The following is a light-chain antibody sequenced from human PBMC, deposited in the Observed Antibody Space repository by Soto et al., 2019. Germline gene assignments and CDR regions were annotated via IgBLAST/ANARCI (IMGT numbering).Light chain of an antibody. Sequence: EIVMTQSPATLSVSPGDRATLSCRASQNINNNLAWYQQKPGQAPRLLISGASTRATGVPARFSGSGSGTEFTLTVSSLQSEDFVVYYSQQYNNWPPSTFGPGTKVDI. CDR2: GAS. J-gene: IGKJ2*01. V-gene: IGKV3-15*01. CDR3: QQYNNWPPST. CDR1: QNINNN.